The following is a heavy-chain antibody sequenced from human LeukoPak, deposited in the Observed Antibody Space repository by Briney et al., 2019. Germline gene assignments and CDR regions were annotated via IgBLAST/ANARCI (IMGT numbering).Heavy chain of an antibody. D-gene: IGHD3-22*01. CDR3: AKNQYYYDMKTPFDY. CDR2: TSSSDSGK. CDR1: GFTLSSYA. J-gene: IGHJ4*02. V-gene: IGHV3-23*01. Sequence: GGSLRLSCVVSGFTLSSYAMSWVRQAPGKGLEWVAATSSSDSGKYHADSVRGRFTISRDNSKNTLYLQMNSLRAEDTAVYYCAKNQYYYDMKTPFDYWGQGTLVTVSS.